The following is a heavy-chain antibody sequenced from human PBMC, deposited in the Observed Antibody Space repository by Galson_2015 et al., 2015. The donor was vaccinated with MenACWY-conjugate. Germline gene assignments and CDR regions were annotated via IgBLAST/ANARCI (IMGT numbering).Heavy chain of an antibody. CDR1: GFTFTTYA. CDR3: ATRSGDGGGGYCFDY. D-gene: IGHD4-23*01. CDR2: ISSSGFTI. V-gene: IGHV3-48*03. J-gene: IGHJ4*02. Sequence: SLRLSCAASGFTFTTYAMSWVRQAPGKGLEWVSYISSSGFTIYYADSVKGRFTISRDNAKNSLYLQMNSLRAEDSAVYYCATRSGDGGGGYCFDYWGQGTLVTVSS.